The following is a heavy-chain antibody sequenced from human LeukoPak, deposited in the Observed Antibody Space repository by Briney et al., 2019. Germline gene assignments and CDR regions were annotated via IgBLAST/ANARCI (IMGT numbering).Heavy chain of an antibody. CDR3: AKDQNDYYDSSGYYYDPYFDY. Sequence: GGSLRLSCAVSGFTFSNYAMSWVRQAPGKGLEWVSGMSGSGGSIYYADSVKGRFTISRDNSKNTLYLQMNSLRAEDTAVYYCAKDQNDYYDSSGYYYDPYFDYWGQGTLVTVSS. J-gene: IGHJ4*02. D-gene: IGHD3-22*01. CDR2: MSGSGGSI. CDR1: GFTFSNYA. V-gene: IGHV3-23*01.